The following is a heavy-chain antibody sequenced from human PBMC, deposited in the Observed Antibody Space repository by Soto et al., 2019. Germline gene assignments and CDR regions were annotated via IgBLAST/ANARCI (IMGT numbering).Heavy chain of an antibody. CDR2: IDPSGNGT. D-gene: IGHD3-22*01. CDR3: AINYYDSSAYLY. J-gene: IGHJ4*02. Sequence: QVQLVQSGAEVKKPGASVKVSCKASGHTLINYYMHWVRQAPGQGLDWLGKIDPSGNGTSYAERFQGRITLTSDTSTNTVYVELRSLRSEDTAIYYCAINYYDSSAYLYWGQGTLVTVSS. CDR1: GHTLINYY. V-gene: IGHV1-46*01.